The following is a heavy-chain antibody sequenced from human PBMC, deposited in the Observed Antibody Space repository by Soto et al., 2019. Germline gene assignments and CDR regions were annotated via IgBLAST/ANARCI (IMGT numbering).Heavy chain of an antibody. CDR3: AGYNWNYYFDP. CDR2: IYHSGST. D-gene: IGHD1-7*01. CDR1: GGSVREGSYY. J-gene: IGHJ5*02. V-gene: IGHV4-61*01. Sequence: SETLSPTCFVSGGSVREGSYYGAWVRQPPGKGLEWNGHIYHSGSTIYNPSLKSRVTISIDTSKSQFSLNLNSLTAADTAVYYCAGYNWNYYFDPWGQGTPVTVTA.